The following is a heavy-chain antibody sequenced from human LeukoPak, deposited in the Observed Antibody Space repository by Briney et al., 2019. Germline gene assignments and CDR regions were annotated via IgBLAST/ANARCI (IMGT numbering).Heavy chain of an antibody. CDR3: ARAVRLGELSLYYFDY. J-gene: IGHJ4*02. Sequence: SVKVSCKASGGTFSSYAISWVRQAPGQGLEWMGGIIPIFGTANYAQKFQGRVTITADESTSTAYMELSSLRSEDTAVYYCARAVRLGELSLYYFDYWGQETLVTVSS. V-gene: IGHV1-69*13. CDR1: GGTFSSYA. CDR2: IIPIFGTA. D-gene: IGHD3-16*02.